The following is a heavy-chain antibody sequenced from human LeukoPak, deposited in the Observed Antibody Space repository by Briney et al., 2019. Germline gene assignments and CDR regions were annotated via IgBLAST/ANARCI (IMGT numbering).Heavy chain of an antibody. J-gene: IGHJ4*02. D-gene: IGHD3-10*01. V-gene: IGHV4-59*01. CDR2: IYYSGST. Sequence: PSETLSLTCTVSGGSISSYYWSWIRQPPGKGLEWIGYIYYSGSTNYNPSLKSRVTISVDTSKNQFSLKLSSVTAADTAVYYCAGITKVQGVLDYWGQGTLVTVSS. CDR1: GGSISSYY. CDR3: AGITKVQGVLDY.